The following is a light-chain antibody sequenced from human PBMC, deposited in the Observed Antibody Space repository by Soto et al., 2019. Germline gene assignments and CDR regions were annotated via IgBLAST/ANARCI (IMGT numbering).Light chain of an antibody. V-gene: IGLV2-14*01. CDR3: SSYTSSSTLEV. J-gene: IGLJ1*01. CDR2: DVS. Sequence: QSVLTQPASVSGSPGLSITISCTGTSSDVGGYNYVSWYQQHPGKAPKLMIYDVSNRPSGVSNRFSGSKSGNTASLTISGLQAEDEADYYCSSYTSSSTLEVFGTGTKLTVL. CDR1: SSDVGGYNY.